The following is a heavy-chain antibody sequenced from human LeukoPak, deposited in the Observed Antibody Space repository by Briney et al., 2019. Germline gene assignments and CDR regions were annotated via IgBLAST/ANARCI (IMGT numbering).Heavy chain of an antibody. J-gene: IGHJ3*02. CDR2: INHSGST. D-gene: IGHD1-26*01. CDR1: GGSFSGYY. Sequence: PSETLSLTCAVYGGSFSGYYWSWIRQPPGKGLEWIGEINHSGSTNYNPSLKSRVTISVDTSKNQFSLKLSSVTAADTAVYYCARDRSGSYYENAFDIWGQGTMVTVSS. CDR3: ARDRSGSYYENAFDI. V-gene: IGHV4-34*01.